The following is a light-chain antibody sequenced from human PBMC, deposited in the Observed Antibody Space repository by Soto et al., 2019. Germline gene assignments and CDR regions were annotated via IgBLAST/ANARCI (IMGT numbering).Light chain of an antibody. CDR3: QQYGSSGT. J-gene: IGKJ1*01. V-gene: IGKV3-15*01. CDR2: GAS. CDR1: QSVSSN. Sequence: EIVMTQSPATLYVSPEERATLSCRASQSVSSNLAWYQQKPGQAPRLLVYGASTRATGIPARFSGSGSGTDFTLTISRLEPEDFAVYYCQQYGSSGTFGQGTKVDNK.